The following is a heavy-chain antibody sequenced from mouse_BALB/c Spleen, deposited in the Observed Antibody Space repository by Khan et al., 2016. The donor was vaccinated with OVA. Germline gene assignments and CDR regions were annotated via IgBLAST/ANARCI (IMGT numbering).Heavy chain of an antibody. J-gene: IGHJ3*01. Sequence: QVQLKQSGAELVKPGASVKLSCKASGYTFTSYYMYWVKQRPGQGLEWIGEINPSNGGTNFNEKFKSKATLTVDKSSSTAYMQLSSLTSEDSAVYYCTRSGYGSFAYWGQGTPGTVSA. CDR3: TRSGYGSFAY. V-gene: IGHV1S81*02. D-gene: IGHD2-2*01. CDR1: GYTFTSYY. CDR2: INPSNGGT.